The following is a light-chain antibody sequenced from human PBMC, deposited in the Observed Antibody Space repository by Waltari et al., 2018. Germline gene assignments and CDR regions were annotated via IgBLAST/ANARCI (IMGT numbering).Light chain of an antibody. V-gene: IGLV2-14*03. CDR3: SSCTTSTTLVV. CDR2: GVS. Sequence: QSALTQPASVSGSPGQTITISCTGTRSDIGSYSYVSWYQQHPGKAPKLIIYGVSSRPSGVSNRFSGSKSGNTASLSISGLQAEDEADYYCSSCTTSTTLVVFGGGTKVTVL. J-gene: IGLJ2*01. CDR1: RSDIGSYSY.